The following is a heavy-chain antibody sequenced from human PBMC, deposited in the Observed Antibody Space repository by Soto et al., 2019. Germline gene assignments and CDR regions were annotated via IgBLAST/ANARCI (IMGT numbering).Heavy chain of an antibody. Sequence: PGGSLRLSCAASGFTFSDYYMTWIRQAPGKGLEWVSYISSGGGTIHYADSVKGRFTISRDNAKTSLYLQMNSLRAEDTAVYYCARTHITSGSYHYDSWGQGTLVTVSS. CDR2: ISSGGGTI. D-gene: IGHD3-10*01. CDR1: GFTFSDYY. CDR3: ARTHITSGSYHYDS. J-gene: IGHJ4*02. V-gene: IGHV3-11*01.